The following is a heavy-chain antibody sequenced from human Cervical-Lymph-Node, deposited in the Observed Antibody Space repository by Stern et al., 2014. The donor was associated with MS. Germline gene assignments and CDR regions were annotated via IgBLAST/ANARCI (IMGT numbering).Heavy chain of an antibody. CDR2: IIPMSDTA. CDR1: GGTFSNYA. V-gene: IGHV1-69*18. Sequence: QLVQSGAEVKKPGSSVKVSCKASGGTFSNYAISWVRQAPGQGPEWMGMIIPMSDTANYAQKLQGRVTITADEAASTAHMELTSLRSDDTAVYYCAVGAVPAIGKIDYWGQGTLITVSS. J-gene: IGHJ4*02. D-gene: IGHD5-12*01. CDR3: AVGAVPAIGKIDY.